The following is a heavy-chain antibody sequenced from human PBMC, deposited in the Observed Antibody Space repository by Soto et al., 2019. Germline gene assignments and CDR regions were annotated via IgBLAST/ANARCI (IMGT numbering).Heavy chain of an antibody. CDR2: IWYDGSNK. D-gene: IGHD1-26*01. CDR1: GFTFSSYG. J-gene: IGHJ4*02. Sequence: GGSLRLSCAASGFTFSSYGMHWVRQAPGKGLEWVAVIWYDGSNKYYADSVKGRFTISRDNSKNTLYLQMNSLRAEDTAVYYCARDSSVSILRGLGYWGQGTLVTVSS. CDR3: ARDSSVSILRGLGY. V-gene: IGHV3-33*01.